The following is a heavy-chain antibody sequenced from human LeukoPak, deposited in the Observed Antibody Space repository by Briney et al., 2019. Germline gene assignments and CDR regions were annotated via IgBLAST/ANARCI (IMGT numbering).Heavy chain of an antibody. CDR2: INHSGST. J-gene: IGHJ6*03. V-gene: IGHV4-34*01. CDR1: GGSFSGYY. CDR3: ARDISYYYYYMDV. Sequence: SETLSLTCAVYGGSFSGYYWSWIRQPPGKGLAWIGEINHSGSTNYNPSLKSRVTISVDTSKNQFSLKLSSVTAADTAVYYCARDISYYYYYMDVWGKGTTVTISS.